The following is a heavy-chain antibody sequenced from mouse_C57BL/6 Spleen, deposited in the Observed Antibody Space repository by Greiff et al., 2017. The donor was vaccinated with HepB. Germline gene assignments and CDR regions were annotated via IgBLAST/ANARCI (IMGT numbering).Heavy chain of an antibody. D-gene: IGHD1-1*01. CDR2: IDPSDSYT. J-gene: IGHJ1*03. V-gene: IGHV1-69*01. CDR3: ARDGSSYPGCFDV. CDR1: GYTFTSYW. Sequence: QVQLQQPGAELVMPGASVKLSCKASGYTFTSYWMHWVKQRPGQGLEWIGEIDPSDSYTNYNQKFKGKSTLTVDKSSSTAYMQLSSLTSEDSAVYYCARDGSSYPGCFDVWGTGTTVTVSS.